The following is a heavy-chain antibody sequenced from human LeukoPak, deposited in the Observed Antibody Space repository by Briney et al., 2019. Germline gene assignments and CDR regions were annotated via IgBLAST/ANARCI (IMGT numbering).Heavy chain of an antibody. CDR1: GGSISSYY. CDR2: VHTTGST. D-gene: IGHD2-2*01. J-gene: IGHJ5*02. Sequence: SETLSLTCTVSGGSISSYYWSWMRQPAGKGLEWIGRVHTTGSTNYNPSLKSRVTMSVDTSKNQFSLKLSSVTAADTAVYYCARTSDPLGYCTITSCSNWFDPWGQGTLVTVSS. CDR3: ARTSDPLGYCTITSCSNWFDP. V-gene: IGHV4-4*07.